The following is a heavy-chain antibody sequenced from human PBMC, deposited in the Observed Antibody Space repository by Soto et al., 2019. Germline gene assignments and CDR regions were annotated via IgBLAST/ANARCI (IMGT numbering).Heavy chain of an antibody. CDR1: GYSFTSYW. Sequence: PGESLKISCKGSGYSFTSYWIGWVRQMPGKGLEWMGIIYPGDSDTRYSPSFQGQVTISADKSISTAYLQWSSLKASDTAMYYCARHEGTPYSSAQWLAYWGQGTLVTVSS. D-gene: IGHD6-19*01. CDR2: IYPGDSDT. V-gene: IGHV5-51*01. J-gene: IGHJ4*02. CDR3: ARHEGTPYSSAQWLAY.